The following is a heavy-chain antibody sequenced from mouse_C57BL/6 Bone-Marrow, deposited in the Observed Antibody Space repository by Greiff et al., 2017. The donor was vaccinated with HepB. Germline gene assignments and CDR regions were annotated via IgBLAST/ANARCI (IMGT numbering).Heavy chain of an antibody. Sequence: QVQLQQPGAELVKPGASVKMSCKASGYTFTSYWITWVKQRPGQGLEWIGDIYPGSGSTNYNEKFKSKATLTVDTSSSTAYMQLSSLTSEDSAVYCCVYDYDVYWCFDVWGTGTTITVSA. D-gene: IGHD2-4*01. V-gene: IGHV1-55*01. CDR1: GYTFTSYW. J-gene: IGHJ1*03. CDR3: VYDYDVYWCFDV. CDR2: IYPGSGST.